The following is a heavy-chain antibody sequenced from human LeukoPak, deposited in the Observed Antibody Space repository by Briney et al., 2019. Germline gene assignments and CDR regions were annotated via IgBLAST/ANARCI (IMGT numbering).Heavy chain of an antibody. V-gene: IGHV1-18*04. D-gene: IGHD5-12*01. CDR2: ISAYNGNT. J-gene: IGHJ5*02. CDR1: GYTFTSYG. CDR3: ARDVDIVATILAENCFNP. Sequence: ASVKVSCKASGYTFTSYGISWVRQAPGQGLEWMGWISAYNGNTNYAQKLQGRVTMTTDTSTSTAYMELRSLRSDDTAVYYCARDVDIVATILAENCFNPWGQGTLVTVSS.